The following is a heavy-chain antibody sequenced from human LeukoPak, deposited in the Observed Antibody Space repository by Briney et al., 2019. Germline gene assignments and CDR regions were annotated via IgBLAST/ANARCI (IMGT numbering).Heavy chain of an antibody. V-gene: IGHV3-48*01. J-gene: IGHJ6*03. CDR2: NSSSSSTI. CDR1: GFTFSSYS. CDR3: ARERTAMVTCYYYMDV. D-gene: IGHD5-18*01. Sequence: GGSLRLSCAASGFTFSSYSMNWVRQAPGKGLEWVSYNSSSSSTIYYADSVKGRFTISRDNAKNSLYLQMNSLRAEDTAVYYCARERTAMVTCYYYMDVWGKGTTVTVSS.